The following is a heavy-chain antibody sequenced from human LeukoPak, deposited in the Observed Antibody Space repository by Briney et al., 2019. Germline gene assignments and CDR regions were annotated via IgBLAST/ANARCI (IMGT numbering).Heavy chain of an antibody. D-gene: IGHD3-22*01. CDR3: ARRSYFDSGTAYFDF. V-gene: IGHV4-39*01. CDR2: IYYTGST. Sequence: ASETLSLTCTVSGGSMSSGGYHWGWIRQPPGKGLEWIGSIYYTGSTDYTPSLKSRVTISSDTSWNQFSLRLTSVTAADTAAYYCARRSYFDSGTAYFDFWGQGTLVTVSS. CDR1: GGSMSSGGYH. J-gene: IGHJ4*02.